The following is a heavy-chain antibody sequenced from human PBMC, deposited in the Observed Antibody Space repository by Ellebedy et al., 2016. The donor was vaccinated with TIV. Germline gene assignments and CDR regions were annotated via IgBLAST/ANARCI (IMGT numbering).Heavy chain of an antibody. Sequence: GESLKISCAASGFTFSSYWMHWVRQAPGKGLVWVSRINNDGNSTSYADSVKGRFTISRDNAKNTLYLQMNSLRAEDTAVFYCARGAYYFDSAGYSRNWYFDLWGRGTLVTVSS. J-gene: IGHJ2*01. CDR1: GFTFSSYW. CDR3: ARGAYYFDSAGYSRNWYFDL. CDR2: INNDGNST. V-gene: IGHV3-74*01. D-gene: IGHD3-22*01.